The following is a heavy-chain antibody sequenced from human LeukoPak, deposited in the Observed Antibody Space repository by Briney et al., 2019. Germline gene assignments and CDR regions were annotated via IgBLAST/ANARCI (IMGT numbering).Heavy chain of an antibody. J-gene: IGHJ4*02. Sequence: GGSLRLSCAASGFTFSSYWMHWVRQAPGKGLVWVSRINSDGSSTNYADSVKGRFTISRDNAKNSLYLQMNSLRAEDTAVYYCARRGPMGFYYGAGSSYFDPWGQGTLVTVSS. CDR2: INSDGSST. V-gene: IGHV3-74*01. CDR1: GFTFSSYW. CDR3: ARRGPMGFYYGAGSSYFDP. D-gene: IGHD3-10*01.